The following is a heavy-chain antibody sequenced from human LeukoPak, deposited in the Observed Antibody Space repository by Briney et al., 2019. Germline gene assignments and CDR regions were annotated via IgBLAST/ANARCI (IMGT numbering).Heavy chain of an antibody. J-gene: IGHJ4*02. Sequence: GASVKVSCKASGYTFTSYGISWVRQAPGQGLEWMGWISAYNGNTNCARKLQGRVTMTTDTSTSTAYMELRSLRSDDTAVYYCARSPNIAVAGDFDYWGQGTLVTVSS. V-gene: IGHV1-18*01. CDR2: ISAYNGNT. CDR3: ARSPNIAVAGDFDY. D-gene: IGHD6-19*01. CDR1: GYTFTSYG.